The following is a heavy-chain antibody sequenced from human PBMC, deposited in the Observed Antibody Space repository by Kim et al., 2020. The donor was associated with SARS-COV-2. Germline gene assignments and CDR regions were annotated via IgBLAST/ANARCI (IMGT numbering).Heavy chain of an antibody. Sequence: NPPLKSRVTISVHTSKNQFSLKLSSVTAADTAVYYCARPYRSGIAAAFDYWGKGTLVTASS. D-gene: IGHD6-13*01. J-gene: IGHJ4*02. V-gene: IGHV4-39*01. CDR3: ARPYRSGIAAAFDY.